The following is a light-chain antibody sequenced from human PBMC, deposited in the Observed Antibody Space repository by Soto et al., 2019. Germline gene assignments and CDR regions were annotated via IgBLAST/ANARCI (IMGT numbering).Light chain of an antibody. J-gene: IGKJ4*01. CDR3: QNYNNWVGT. V-gene: IGKV3-15*01. CDR2: GES. Sequence: ELVLTQSPGTLSLSPGDSATLSCRDSQSVSGNYLAWYQQKPGQAPRLLIYGESTRATGIPARLSGSGSGTELNLTISRLQSEDFTVYYCQNYNNWVGTFGGGTKVDIK. CDR1: QSVSGN.